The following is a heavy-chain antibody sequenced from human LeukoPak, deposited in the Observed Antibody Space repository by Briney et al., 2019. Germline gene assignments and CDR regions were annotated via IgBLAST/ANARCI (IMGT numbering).Heavy chain of an antibody. V-gene: IGHV3-30*04. CDR2: ISYDGSNK. Sequence: GGSLRLSCAASGFTFSSYAMHWVRQAPGKGLEWVAVISYDGSNKYYADSVKGRFTISRDNSKNTLYLQMNSLRAEDTAVYYCARSYYDILTGRTNQYDYWGQGTLVTVSS. J-gene: IGHJ4*02. CDR3: ARSYYDILTGRTNQYDY. CDR1: GFTFSSYA. D-gene: IGHD3-9*01.